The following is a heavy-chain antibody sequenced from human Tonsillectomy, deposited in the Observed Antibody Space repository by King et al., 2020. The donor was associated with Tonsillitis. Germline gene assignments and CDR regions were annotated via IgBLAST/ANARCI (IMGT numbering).Heavy chain of an antibody. CDR2: ISYDGGHK. CDR1: GFTFSNYA. J-gene: IGHJ4*02. D-gene: IGHD6-19*01. CDR3: ARDHDTGWGGGFDF. V-gene: IGHV3-30*04. Sequence: VQLVESGGGVVQPGRSLRLSCAASGFTFSNYAIHWVRQAPGKGLEWVAVISYDGGHKYYADSVKGRFTISRDNSKNTLSLQMNSLRPEDTAVYYCARDHDTGWGGGFDFWGRGTLVTVSS.